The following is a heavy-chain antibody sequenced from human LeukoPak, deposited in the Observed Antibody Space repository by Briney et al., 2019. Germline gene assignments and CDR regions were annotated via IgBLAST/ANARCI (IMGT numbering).Heavy chain of an antibody. CDR1: GGIFSSYV. CDR2: IIPIFGTP. J-gene: IGHJ4*02. D-gene: IGHD3-9*01. V-gene: IGHV1-69*13. Sequence: SVKVSCKASGGIFSSYVMSWVRQAPGQGLEWMGGIIPIFGTPNYAQKFQGRVTITADESTSTAYMELSRLRFEDTAVYYCARGGGDILTGYPYYFDNWGRGTLVTVSS. CDR3: ARGGGDILTGYPYYFDN.